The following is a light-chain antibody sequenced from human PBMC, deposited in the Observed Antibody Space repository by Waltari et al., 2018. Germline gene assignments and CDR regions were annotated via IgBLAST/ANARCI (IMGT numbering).Light chain of an antibody. V-gene: IGLV2-8*01. J-gene: IGLJ1*01. CDR2: EVS. CDR1: RRDIGGYNY. CDR3: SSHAGSNNPYV. Sequence: QSALTQPPSASGPPGQSVAIPCTGTRRDIGGYNYCPWYQQHPGKAPKLMIYEVSKRPSGVPDRFSGSKSGNTASLTVSGLQPEDEADYYCSSHAGSNNPYVFGTGTKVTVL.